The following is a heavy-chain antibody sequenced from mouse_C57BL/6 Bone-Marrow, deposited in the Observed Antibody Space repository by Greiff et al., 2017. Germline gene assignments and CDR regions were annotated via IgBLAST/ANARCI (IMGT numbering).Heavy chain of an antibody. CDR1: GYSITSGYY. J-gene: IGHJ2*01. CDR2: ISYDGSN. V-gene: IGHV3-6*01. Sequence: EVKLMESGPGLVKPSQSLSLTCSVTGYSITSGYYWNWIRQFPGNKLEWMGYISYDGSNNYNPSLKNRISITRDTSKNQFFLKLNSVTTEDTATYYCARGLPFDYWGQGTTLTVSS. CDR3: ARGLPFDY. D-gene: IGHD2-2*01.